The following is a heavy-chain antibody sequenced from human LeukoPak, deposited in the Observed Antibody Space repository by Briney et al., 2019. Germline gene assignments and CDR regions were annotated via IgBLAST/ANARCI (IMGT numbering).Heavy chain of an antibody. J-gene: IGHJ4*02. CDR3: ARRVWILGGNYFDY. D-gene: IGHD2-2*03. Sequence: ASETLSLTCTVSGGSISSSSYYWGWIRQPPGKGLEWIGSIYYSGSTYYNPSLKSRVTISVDTSKNQFSLKLSSVTAADTAVYYCARRVWILGGNYFDYWGQGTLVTVSS. CDR1: GGSISSSSYY. CDR2: IYYSGST. V-gene: IGHV4-39*07.